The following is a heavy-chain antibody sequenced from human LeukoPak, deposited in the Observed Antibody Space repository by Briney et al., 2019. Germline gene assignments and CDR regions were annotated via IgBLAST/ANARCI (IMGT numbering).Heavy chain of an antibody. Sequence: PGGSLRLSCAASGLTFSSYSMNWVRQAPGKGLEWVSSISSSSSYIYYADSVKGRFTISRDNAKNSLYLQMNSLRAEDTAVYYCAILAAEGNYYYMDVWGKGTTVTVSS. J-gene: IGHJ6*03. CDR3: AILAAEGNYYYMDV. CDR1: GLTFSSYS. CDR2: ISSSSSYI. D-gene: IGHD6-13*01. V-gene: IGHV3-21*01.